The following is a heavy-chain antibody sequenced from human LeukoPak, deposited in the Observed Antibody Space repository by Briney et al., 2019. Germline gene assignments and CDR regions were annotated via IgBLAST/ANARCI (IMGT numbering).Heavy chain of an antibody. CDR3: ARGIGQLAILNY. D-gene: IGHD6-13*01. V-gene: IGHV4-59*01. Sequence: SETLSLTCTVSGGYISSYYCSWIRQPPGKGLEWLGYIFYSGSTSYNPSLNGRVTMSIDTSKNQFSLQLTSVTAADTAVYYCARGIGQLAILNYWGQGTLVTVSS. CDR1: GGYISSYY. CDR2: IFYSGST. J-gene: IGHJ4*02.